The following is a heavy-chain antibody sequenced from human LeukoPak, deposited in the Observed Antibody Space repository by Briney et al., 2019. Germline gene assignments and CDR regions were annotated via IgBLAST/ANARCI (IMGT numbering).Heavy chain of an antibody. CDR2: IYYSGST. D-gene: IGHD2-21*02. V-gene: IGHV4-39*01. J-gene: IGHJ3*02. CDR3: ASLYCGGDCYPAANDAFDI. Sequence: PSETLSLTCTVSGGSISSSSYYWGLIRQPPGKGLEWIGSIYYSGSTYYNPSLKSRVTISVDTSKNQFSLKLSSVTAADTAVYYCASLYCGGDCYPAANDAFDIWGQGTMVTVSS. CDR1: GGSISSSSYY.